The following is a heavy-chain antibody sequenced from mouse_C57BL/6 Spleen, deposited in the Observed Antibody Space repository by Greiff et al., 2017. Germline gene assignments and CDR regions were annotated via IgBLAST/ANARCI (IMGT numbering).Heavy chain of an antibody. CDR1: GYSITSGYD. CDR2: ISYSGST. D-gene: IGHD2-4*01. J-gene: IGHJ3*01. V-gene: IGHV3-1*01. CDR3: ARGDYDQAWFAY. Sequence: EVKLQESGPGMVKPSQSLSLTCTVTGYSITSGYDWHWIRHFPGNKLEWMGYISYSGSTNYNPSRKSRISITHDTSKNHFFLKLNSVTTEDTATYYCARGDYDQAWFAYWCQGTLVTVSA.